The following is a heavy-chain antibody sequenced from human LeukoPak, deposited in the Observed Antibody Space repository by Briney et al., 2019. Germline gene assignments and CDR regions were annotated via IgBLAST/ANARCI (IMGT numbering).Heavy chain of an antibody. D-gene: IGHD1-14*01. CDR2: INTSGGST. J-gene: IGHJ5*02. CDR3: ERDGRIFVTPNHKYNWFDP. Sequence: ASVKVSCKASGYTFTSYYMHSVRQSPGQGREGMGIINTSGGSTSYAQRFQGGVTLSRDRSTSTVYTEVRSLRSEHTAVYYCERDGRIFVTPNHKYNWFDPWGQGTLVTVSS. CDR1: GYTFTSYY. V-gene: IGHV1-46*01.